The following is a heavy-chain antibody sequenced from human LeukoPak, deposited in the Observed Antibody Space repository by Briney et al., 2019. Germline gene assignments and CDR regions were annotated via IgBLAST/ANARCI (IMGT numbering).Heavy chain of an antibody. CDR3: ARESIYDYPDGSSYFYYMDV. Sequence: PSETLSLTCTVSTYSISSGYYWGWIRQPAGRGLEWIGRIYGSGATHYNPSLKSRITMSVDTSKNQFSLTLTSVTAADTAVYYCARESIYDYPDGSSYFYYMDVWGKGTTVTVSS. D-gene: IGHD3-16*01. J-gene: IGHJ6*03. CDR1: TYSISSGYY. CDR2: IYGSGAT. V-gene: IGHV4-38-2*02.